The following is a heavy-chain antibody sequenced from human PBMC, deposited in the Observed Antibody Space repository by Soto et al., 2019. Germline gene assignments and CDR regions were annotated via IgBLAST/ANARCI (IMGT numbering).Heavy chain of an antibody. V-gene: IGHV3-23*01. CDR1: GFTFSIYA. Sequence: GGSLRLSCAASGFTFSIYAMSWVRQAPGKGLEWVSGISGSGGSTYYADSVKGRFTISRDNSKNTLYLQMNSLRAEDTAVYYCAKYYYGSGSPLDAFDAWGQGTMVTVSS. D-gene: IGHD3-10*01. CDR3: AKYYYGSGSPLDAFDA. CDR2: ISGSGGST. J-gene: IGHJ3*01.